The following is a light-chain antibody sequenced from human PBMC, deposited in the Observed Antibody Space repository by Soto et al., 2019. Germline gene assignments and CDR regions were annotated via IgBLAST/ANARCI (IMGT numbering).Light chain of an antibody. J-gene: IGLJ2*01. Sequence: QSALTQPPSVSGSPGQSITVSCTGTTSDVGSYDYVSWYQHHPDKAPKLIISEVNKRPSGISNRFSGSKSGNTASLTISGLQVDDEAIYFCSSATSTSSLVIFGGGTKLTVL. CDR3: SSATSTSSLVI. CDR1: TSDVGSYDY. CDR2: EVN. V-gene: IGLV2-14*01.